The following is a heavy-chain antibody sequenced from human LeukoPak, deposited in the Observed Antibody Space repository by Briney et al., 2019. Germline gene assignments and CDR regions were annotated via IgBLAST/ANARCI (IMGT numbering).Heavy chain of an antibody. D-gene: IGHD4-11*01. J-gene: IGHJ4*02. CDR1: GYNFTSYW. CDR2: IYPGDSNT. Sequence: GESLKIPCKGSGYNFTSYWIGWVRQMPGKGLEWMGIIYPGDSNTRYSPSFQGQVTISADKSITTAYLQWSSLKASDTAMYYCARQRDSYFDYWGQGTLVTVSS. V-gene: IGHV5-51*01. CDR3: ARQRDSYFDY.